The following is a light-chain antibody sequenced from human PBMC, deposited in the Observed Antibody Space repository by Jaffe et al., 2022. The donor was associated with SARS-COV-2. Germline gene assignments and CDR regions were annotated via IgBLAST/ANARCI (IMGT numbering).Light chain of an antibody. V-gene: IGKV1-39*01. J-gene: IGKJ3*01. CDR3: QQAYTGT. Sequence: DIQMTQSPSSLSASVGDRVTIACRASQGIGGYLNWYQQKPGKSPKLLIYAASTLQGGVPSRFSGSGSGTDFTLTISSLQPEDFATYFCQQAYTGTFGPGTKVDTK. CDR2: AAS. CDR1: QGIGGY.